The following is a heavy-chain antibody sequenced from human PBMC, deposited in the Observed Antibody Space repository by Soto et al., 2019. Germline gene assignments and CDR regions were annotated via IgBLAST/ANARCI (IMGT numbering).Heavy chain of an antibody. CDR3: ARGQSSGWTALDY. CDR2: INAASGNT. CDR1: GYSFINYA. J-gene: IGHJ4*02. D-gene: IGHD6-25*01. V-gene: IGHV1-3*01. Sequence: GAAVKVSCKASGYSFINYAMFCVRQAPGQRLEWMGWINAASGNTKYSQKFQGRVTITRDTLASTAYMELSSLRSEDTAIYYCARGQSSGWTALDYWGQGALVTVSS.